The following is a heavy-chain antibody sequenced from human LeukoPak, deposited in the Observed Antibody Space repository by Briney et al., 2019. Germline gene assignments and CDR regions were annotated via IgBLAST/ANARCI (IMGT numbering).Heavy chain of an antibody. Sequence: PGRSLRLSCAASGFTFSSYAMHWVRQAPGKGLEWVAVISYDGSNKYYADSVRGRFTISRDNSKNTLYLQMNSLRAEDTAVYYCARGLGGSYDHASLDYFDYWGQGTLVTVSS. CDR2: ISYDGSNK. CDR3: ARGLGGSYDHASLDYFDY. D-gene: IGHD5-18*01. V-gene: IGHV3-30-3*01. CDR1: GFTFSSYA. J-gene: IGHJ4*02.